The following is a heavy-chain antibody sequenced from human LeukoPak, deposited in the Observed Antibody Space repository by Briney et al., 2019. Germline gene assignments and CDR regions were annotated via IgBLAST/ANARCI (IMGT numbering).Heavy chain of an antibody. J-gene: IGHJ5*02. CDR3: ARKRYSSSSPWFDP. D-gene: IGHD6-6*01. Sequence: ASVKVSCTASGYTFTGYYMHWVRQAPGQGLEWMGWINPNSGGTNYAQKFQGRVTMTRDTSISTAYMELSRLRSDDTAVYYCARKRYSSSSPWFDPWGQGTLVTVSS. CDR2: INPNSGGT. CDR1: GYTFTGYY. V-gene: IGHV1-2*02.